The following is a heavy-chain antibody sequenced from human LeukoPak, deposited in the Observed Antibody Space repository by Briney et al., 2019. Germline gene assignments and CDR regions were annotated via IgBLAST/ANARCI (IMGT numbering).Heavy chain of an antibody. CDR3: ARGRGGPNWAYCFDI. D-gene: IGHD7-27*01. CDR1: GFSISLYT. J-gene: IGHJ4*02. V-gene: IGHV3-48*04. Sequence: PGGSLRLSCEASGFSISLYTMNWVRQAPGKGLEWVSYIHSSSETIYYGDSVKGRFTISRDNGKNSLYLQMNSLGVEDTAVYYCARGRGGPNWAYCFDIWGQGALITVSS. CDR2: IHSSSETI.